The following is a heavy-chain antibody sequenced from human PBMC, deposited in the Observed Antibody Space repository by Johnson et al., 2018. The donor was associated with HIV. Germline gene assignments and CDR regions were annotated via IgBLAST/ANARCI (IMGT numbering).Heavy chain of an antibody. V-gene: IGHV3-23*04. CDR3: AKGGYSYGNAFDI. CDR2: ISGSGGST. CDR1: GFTVSSNY. J-gene: IGHJ3*02. D-gene: IGHD5-18*01. Sequence: VQLVESGGGLVKPGGSLRLSCAASGFTVSSNYMSWVRQAPGKGLEWVSVISGSGGSTYYADSVKGRFTISRDNSKNTLYLQMNSLRAEDTAVYYCAKGGYSYGNAFDIWGQGTMVTVSS.